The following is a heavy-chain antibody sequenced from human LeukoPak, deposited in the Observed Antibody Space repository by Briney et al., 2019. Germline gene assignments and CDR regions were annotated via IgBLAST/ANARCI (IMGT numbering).Heavy chain of an antibody. V-gene: IGHV3-74*01. CDR2: INSDGNDA. D-gene: IGHD2-21*02. Sequence: GGSLRLSCAPSGFTYSSAWMHWVRQVRGKGLVSVSRINSDGNDATYADSVKGRFTVSRDNAKNTLFLQMNSLRAEDTAVYYCVRVRRNDFDYFDYWGQGALVTVSS. CDR3: VRVRRNDFDYFDY. J-gene: IGHJ4*02. CDR1: GFTYSSAW.